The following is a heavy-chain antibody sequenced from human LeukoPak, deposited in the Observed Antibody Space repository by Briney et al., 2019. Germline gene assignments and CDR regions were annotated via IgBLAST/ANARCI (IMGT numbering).Heavy chain of an antibody. J-gene: IGHJ5*02. D-gene: IGHD2-2*01. CDR3: ARVAPALSLDWFDP. Sequence: SETLSLTCTVSGGSISSYYWSWTRQPPGKGLEWIGYIYYSGSTNYNPSLKSRVTISVDTSKNQFSLKLSSVTAADTAVYYCARVAPALSLDWFDPWGQGTLVTVSS. CDR2: IYYSGST. CDR1: GGSISSYY. V-gene: IGHV4-59*08.